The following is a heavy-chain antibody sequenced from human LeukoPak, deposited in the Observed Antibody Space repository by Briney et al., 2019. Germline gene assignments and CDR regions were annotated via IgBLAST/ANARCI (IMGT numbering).Heavy chain of an antibody. V-gene: IGHV3-66*02. CDR1: GFTVSSNY. Sequence: GGSLRLSCAASGFTVSSNYMSWVRQAPGKGLEWVSVIYSGGSTYYADSVKGRFTISRDNSKNTLYLQMNSPRAEDTAVYYCARVSSSSSRRDYWGQGTLVTVSS. CDR3: ARVSSSSSRRDY. D-gene: IGHD6-6*01. CDR2: IYSGGST. J-gene: IGHJ4*02.